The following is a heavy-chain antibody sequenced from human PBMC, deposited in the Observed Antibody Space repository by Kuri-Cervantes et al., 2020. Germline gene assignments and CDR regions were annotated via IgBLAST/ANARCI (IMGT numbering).Heavy chain of an antibody. Sequence: GGSLRLSCAASGFTFSSYSMNWVRQAPGKGLEWVSAISGSGGSTYYADSVKGRFTISRDNSKNTLYLQMNSLRAEDTAVYYCAREVEMATITCDYWGQGTLVTVSS. CDR1: GFTFSSYS. CDR3: AREVEMATITCDY. V-gene: IGHV3-23*01. J-gene: IGHJ4*02. CDR2: ISGSGGST. D-gene: IGHD5-24*01.